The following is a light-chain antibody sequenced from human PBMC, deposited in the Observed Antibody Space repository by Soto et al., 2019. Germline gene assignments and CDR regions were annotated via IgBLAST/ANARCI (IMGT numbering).Light chain of an antibody. Sequence: QSALTQPAFVSGSPGQSITISFTGTSSDVGGYNYVSWYQHPPGKAPKLMISEVSNRPSGVSNRFSGSKSGNTASLTISGLQAEDEADYYCSSYTSTSTRGFGTGTKLTVL. J-gene: IGLJ1*01. V-gene: IGLV2-14*01. CDR3: SSYTSTSTRG. CDR1: SSDVGGYNY. CDR2: EVS.